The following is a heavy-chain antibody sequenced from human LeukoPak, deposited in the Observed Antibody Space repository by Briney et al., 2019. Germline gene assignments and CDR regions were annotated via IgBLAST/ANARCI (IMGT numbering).Heavy chain of an antibody. CDR1: GYTFTSYG. Sequence: WASVKVSCKASGYTFTSYGISWVRQAPGQGLEWMGWISAYNGNTNYAQKLQGRVTMTTDTSTSTAYMELRSLRSDDTAVYYCARDPNYYGSGSYYNAGFFVLWGQGTLVTVSS. D-gene: IGHD3-10*01. CDR3: ARDPNYYGSGSYYNAGFFVL. J-gene: IGHJ4*02. CDR2: ISAYNGNT. V-gene: IGHV1-18*01.